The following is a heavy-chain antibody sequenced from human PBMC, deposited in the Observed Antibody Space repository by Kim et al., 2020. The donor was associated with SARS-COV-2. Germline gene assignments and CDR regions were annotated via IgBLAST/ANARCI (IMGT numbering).Heavy chain of an antibody. CDR3: TKGYNYGDFNS. Sequence: TSYDASVKGRFIISRDDSKNTAYLQMNSLKAEDTAVYYCTKGYNYGDFNSWGQGTLVTVSS. V-gene: IGHV3-73*01. CDR2: T. D-gene: IGHD5-18*01. J-gene: IGHJ4*02.